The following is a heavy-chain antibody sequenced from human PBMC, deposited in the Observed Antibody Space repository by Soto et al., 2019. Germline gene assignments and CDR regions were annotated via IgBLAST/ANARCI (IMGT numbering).Heavy chain of an antibody. Sequence: PGESLKISCKGSGYSLTSYCIGWVRQMPGKGLKWMGIIYPGDSDTRYSPSFQGQVTISADKSISTAYLQWSSLKASDTAMYYCATNYAENYYYYMDVWGKGTTVTVSS. CDR2: IYPGDSDT. D-gene: IGHD4-17*01. CDR1: GYSLTSYC. CDR3: ATNYAENYYYYMDV. J-gene: IGHJ6*03. V-gene: IGHV5-51*01.